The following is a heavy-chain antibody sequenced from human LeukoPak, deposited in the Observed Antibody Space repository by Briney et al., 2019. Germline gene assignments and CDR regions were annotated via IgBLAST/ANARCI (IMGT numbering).Heavy chain of an antibody. CDR2: IYYSGRT. Sequence: KTSETLSLTCTVSGGSISSSSYYWGWIRQPPGKGLEWIGYIYYSGRTYYNPSLKSRVTISVDTSKNQFSLKLSSVTAADTAVYYCARDYYYDILTGYRNDAFDIWGQGTMVTVSS. J-gene: IGHJ3*02. V-gene: IGHV4-39*07. D-gene: IGHD3-9*01. CDR1: GGSISSSSYY. CDR3: ARDYYYDILTGYRNDAFDI.